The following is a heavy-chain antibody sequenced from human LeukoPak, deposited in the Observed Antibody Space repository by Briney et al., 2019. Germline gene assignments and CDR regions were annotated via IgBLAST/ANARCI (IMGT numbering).Heavy chain of an antibody. Sequence: EASVKVSCKVSGHTLNELSMHWVRQAPGEGLEWMGVIDPEDGETIYAQKFQGRVTMTEDTSTDTAYMELSSLRSEDTAVYYCATGFWGYSKSYGMDVWGQGTTVTVSS. CDR3: ATGFWGYSKSYGMDV. V-gene: IGHV1-24*01. CDR2: IDPEDGET. CDR1: GHTLNELS. D-gene: IGHD5-18*01. J-gene: IGHJ6*02.